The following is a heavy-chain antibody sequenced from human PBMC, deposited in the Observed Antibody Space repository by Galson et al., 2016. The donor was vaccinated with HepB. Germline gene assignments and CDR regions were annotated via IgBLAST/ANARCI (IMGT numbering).Heavy chain of an antibody. J-gene: IGHJ4*02. V-gene: IGHV3-49*03. CDR1: GFTFVDYA. D-gene: IGHD4-23*01. CDR2: IGGKTYGVTI. CDR3: VADHGGFDALDF. Sequence: SLRLSCAASGFTFVDYAMGWCRQAPGKGLEWIGYIGGKTYGVTIRYAASVKGRFTISRDDSKNIAYLQMDSPNAEDTAIYYCVADHGGFDALDFWGQGTLVTVSS.